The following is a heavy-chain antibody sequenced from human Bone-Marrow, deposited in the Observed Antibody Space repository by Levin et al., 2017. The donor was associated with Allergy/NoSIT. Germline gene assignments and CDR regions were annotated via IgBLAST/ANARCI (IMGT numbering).Heavy chain of an antibody. CDR3: AAGAEMTDTDY. CDR1: GFTFKDAW. V-gene: IGHV3-15*01. J-gene: IGHJ4*02. D-gene: IGHD6-19*01. Sequence: SCAASGFTFKDAWMNWVRQAPGKGLEWVCRIKRKIEGGTTDYIAPVKGRFTISRDDSENTLYLQMSSLKIEDTAVYYCAAGAEMTDTDYWGQGTLVTVSS. CDR2: IKRKIEGGTT.